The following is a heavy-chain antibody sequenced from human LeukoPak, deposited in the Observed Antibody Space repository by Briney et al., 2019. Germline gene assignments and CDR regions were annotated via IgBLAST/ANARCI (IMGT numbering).Heavy chain of an antibody. Sequence: ASVKVSCKASGYTFTCYYMHWVRQAPGQGLEWMGWINPNSGGTNYAQKFQGRVTMTRDTSISTAYMELSRLRSDDTAVYYCARGPPLIAVAGTSPPDMDVWGKGTTVTISS. V-gene: IGHV1-2*02. CDR2: INPNSGGT. D-gene: IGHD6-19*01. CDR1: GYTFTCYY. CDR3: ARGPPLIAVAGTSPPDMDV. J-gene: IGHJ6*03.